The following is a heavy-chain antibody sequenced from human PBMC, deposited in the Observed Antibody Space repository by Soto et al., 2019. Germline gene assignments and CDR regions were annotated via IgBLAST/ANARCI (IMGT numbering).Heavy chain of an antibody. CDR1: GGSISSSSYY. Sequence: SETLSLTCTVSGGSISSSSYYWGWIRQPPGKGLEWIGSIYYSGSTYYNPSLKSRVTISVDTSKNQFSLKLSSVTAADTAVYYCARHQHFRAPGDPWGQGTLVTVSS. V-gene: IGHV4-39*01. CDR2: IYYSGST. J-gene: IGHJ5*02. CDR3: ARHQHFRAPGDP.